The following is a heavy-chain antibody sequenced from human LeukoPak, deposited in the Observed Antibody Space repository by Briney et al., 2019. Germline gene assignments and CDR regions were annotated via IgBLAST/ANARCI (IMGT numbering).Heavy chain of an antibody. V-gene: IGHV3-7*01. D-gene: IGHD6-19*01. CDR2: IKKDGSEK. J-gene: IGHJ4*02. CDR1: GFTFSSYW. Sequence: PGGSLRLSCAASGFTFSSYWMSWVRQAPGKGLEWVANIKKDGSEKYYVDSVKGRFTISRDNAKNSLFLQMNSLRAEDTAVYYCARDVGGWPFDYWGQGTPVTVSS. CDR3: ARDVGGWPFDY.